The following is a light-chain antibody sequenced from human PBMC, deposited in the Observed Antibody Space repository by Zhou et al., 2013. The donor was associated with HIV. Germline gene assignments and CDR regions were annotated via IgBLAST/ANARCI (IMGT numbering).Light chain of an antibody. V-gene: IGKV1-39*01. Sequence: DIQMTQSPSSLSASVGDGVTISCRASQSISTYLNWYQQKPGKAPKLLIYAASRLQSGVPSRFSGSGSGTDYTLTISNLQPEDLATYYCQQSYSTPYTFGQGTTPEIK. CDR1: QSISTY. CDR3: QQSYSTPYT. CDR2: AAS. J-gene: IGKJ2*01.